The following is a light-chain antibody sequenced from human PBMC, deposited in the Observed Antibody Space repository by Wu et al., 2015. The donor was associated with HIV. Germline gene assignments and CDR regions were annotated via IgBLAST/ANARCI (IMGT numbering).Light chain of an antibody. J-gene: IGKJ1*01. Sequence: EIVMTQSPATLSVSPGERATLSCRASQGVGNNYLAWYQQKPGQAPRLLIYGAFIRATGVPDRFSGSGSGTDFTLTISSLQSEDCAVYYCVKYSNWPPTWTFGQGTKVEI. V-gene: IGKV3D-15*01. CDR1: QGVGNNY. CDR3: VKYSNWPPTWT. CDR2: GAF.